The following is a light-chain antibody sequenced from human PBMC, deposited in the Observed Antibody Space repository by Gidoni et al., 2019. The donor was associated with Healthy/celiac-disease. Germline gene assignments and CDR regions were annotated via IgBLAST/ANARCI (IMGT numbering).Light chain of an antibody. CDR1: SSHVGGYNY. CDR2: DVS. Sequence: QSALTQPASVSGSPGPSINISCTGTSSHVGGYNYVSWYPPPQGKPPKLMIYDVSHRPAGVSNRFSGSKSGNTASLTISGLQAEDEADYYCSSYTSSSTLVFGGGTKLTVL. CDR3: SSYTSSSTLV. J-gene: IGLJ2*01. V-gene: IGLV2-14*03.